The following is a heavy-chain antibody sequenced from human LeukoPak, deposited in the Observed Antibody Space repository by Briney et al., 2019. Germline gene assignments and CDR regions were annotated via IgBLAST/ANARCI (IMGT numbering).Heavy chain of an antibody. CDR3: ARDLGRNADFDY. D-gene: IGHD2-15*01. CDR2: IYYSGTT. Sequence: SETLSLTCTLSGGSITSYYWSWIRHPPGKGLEWRGYIYYSGTTYYNPSLKSRFTMSVDTSKNPFSLKLSSVTAADTAVYYCARDLGRNADFDYWGQGTLVTVSA. V-gene: IGHV4-59*12. J-gene: IGHJ4*02. CDR1: GGSITSYY.